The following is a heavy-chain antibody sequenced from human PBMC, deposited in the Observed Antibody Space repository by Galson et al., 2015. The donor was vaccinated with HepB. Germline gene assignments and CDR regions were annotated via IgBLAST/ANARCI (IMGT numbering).Heavy chain of an antibody. D-gene: IGHD3-10*01. CDR2: ISYDGSNK. J-gene: IGHJ3*02. CDR1: GFTFSSYG. V-gene: IGHV3-30*18. CDR3: AKDRRGAFDI. Sequence: SLRLSCAASGFTFSSYGMHWVRQAPGKGLEWVAVISYDGSNKCYADSVKGRFTISRDNSKNTLYLQMNSLRAEDTAVYYCAKDRRGAFDIWGQGTMVTVSS.